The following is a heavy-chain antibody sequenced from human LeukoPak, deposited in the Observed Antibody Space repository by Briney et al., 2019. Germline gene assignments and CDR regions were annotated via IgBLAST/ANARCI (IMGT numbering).Heavy chain of an antibody. CDR3: ARISGGYEREYYFDY. CDR2: IDWDDDK. Sequence: SGPTLVNPTQTLTLTCTFSGFSLSTSGMCVSWIRQPPGKALEWLARIDWDDDKYYSTSLKTRLTISKDTSKNQVVLTMTNMDPVDTATYYCARISGGYEREYYFDYWGQGTLVTVSS. D-gene: IGHD5-12*01. V-gene: IGHV2-70*11. J-gene: IGHJ4*02. CDR1: GFSLSTSGMC.